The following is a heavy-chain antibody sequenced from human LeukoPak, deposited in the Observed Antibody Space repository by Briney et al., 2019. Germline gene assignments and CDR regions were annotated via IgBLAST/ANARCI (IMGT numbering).Heavy chain of an antibody. CDR3: AKDQRSYYYGMDV. CDR2: ISYDGSNK. CDR1: GFTFSSYG. J-gene: IGHJ6*02. Sequence: PGGSLRLSCAASGFTFSSYGMHWVRQAPGKGLEWVAVISYDGSNKYYADSVKGRFTISRDNSKNTLYLQMNSLRAEDTAVYYRAKDQRSYYYGMDVWGQGTTVTVSS. D-gene: IGHD6-25*01. V-gene: IGHV3-30*18.